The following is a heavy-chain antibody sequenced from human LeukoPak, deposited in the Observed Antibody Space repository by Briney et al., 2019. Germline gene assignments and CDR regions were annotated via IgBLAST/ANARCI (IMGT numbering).Heavy chain of an antibody. J-gene: IGHJ4*02. D-gene: IGHD3-10*01. Sequence: PGGSLRLSCAASGFTFISFAMSWVRQVPGKGLEWVSGISGNGATTHHADSVKGRFTISRDNSKNTLYLQMNSLRAEDTAVYYCAKWKYGSDFGYFDYWGQGTLVTVSS. V-gene: IGHV3-23*01. CDR2: ISGNGATT. CDR3: AKWKYGSDFGYFDY. CDR1: GFTFISFA.